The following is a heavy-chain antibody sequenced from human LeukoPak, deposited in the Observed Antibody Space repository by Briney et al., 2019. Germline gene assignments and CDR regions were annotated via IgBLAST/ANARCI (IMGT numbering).Heavy chain of an antibody. V-gene: IGHV1-69*13. CDR1: GGTFSSYA. Sequence: GASVKVSCKASGGTFSSYAISWVRQAPGQGLEWMGGIIPIFGTANYAQKFQGRVTITADEPTSTAYMELSSLRSEDTAVYYCASGSSGYDLDYWGQGTLVTVSS. CDR2: IIPIFGTA. J-gene: IGHJ4*02. D-gene: IGHD3-22*01. CDR3: ASGSSGYDLDY.